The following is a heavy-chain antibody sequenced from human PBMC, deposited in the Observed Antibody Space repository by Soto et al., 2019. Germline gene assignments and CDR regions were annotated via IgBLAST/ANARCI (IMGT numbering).Heavy chain of an antibody. Sequence: DVQLVESGGGLIQPGESLRLSCAAFGFTISGKKYVAWVRQAPGKGLEWVSALYDLDGSFYAASVKGRFTTSSDSSKTTVYLQLNELRPDDTAVYYCATWHEREHAYDVWGQGTTVIVSS. CDR3: ATWHEREHAYDV. D-gene: IGHD1-1*01. J-gene: IGHJ3*01. CDR1: GFTISGKKY. CDR2: LYDLDGS. V-gene: IGHV3-53*01.